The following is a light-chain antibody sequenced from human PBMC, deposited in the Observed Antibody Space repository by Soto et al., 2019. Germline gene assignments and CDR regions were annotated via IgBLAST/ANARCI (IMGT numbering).Light chain of an antibody. CDR2: GAS. CDR3: QQYGSSPIT. CDR1: KSVSSSY. J-gene: IGKJ5*01. Sequence: EIVLTQSPATLSVSPWERATLSCRASKSVSSSYLAWYQQKPGQAPWLVIYGASSRATGIPDRFSGSGSGTDFTLTISRLEPEDFAVYYCQQYGSSPITFGQGTRLEIK. V-gene: IGKV3-20*01.